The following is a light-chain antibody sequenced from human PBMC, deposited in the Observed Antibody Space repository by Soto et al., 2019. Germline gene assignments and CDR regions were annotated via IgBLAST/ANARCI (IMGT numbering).Light chain of an antibody. J-gene: IGKJ5*01. Sequence: DIQMTQSPSTLPASVGDRVTITCLASQTISSWLAWYQQKPGKAPKLLIYAASTLQSGVPSRFSGSGSGTDFTLTISSLQPEDFATYFCQQLNSYPLTFGQGTRLEIK. CDR3: QQLNSYPLT. CDR1: QTISSW. V-gene: IGKV1-5*01. CDR2: AAS.